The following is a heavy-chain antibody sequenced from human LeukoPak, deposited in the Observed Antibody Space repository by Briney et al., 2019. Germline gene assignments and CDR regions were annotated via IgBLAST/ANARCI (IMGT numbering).Heavy chain of an antibody. J-gene: IGHJ4*02. CDR1: GGSFSGYY. CDR2: INHSGST. V-gene: IGHV4-34*01. D-gene: IGHD4-17*01. Sequence: SETLSLTCAVYGGSFSGYYWSWIRQPPGKGLEWIGEINHSGSTNYNPSLKSRVTISVDTSKNQFSLKLSSVTAADTAVYYCARFPGGDYGFDYWGQGTLVTVSS. CDR3: ARFPGGDYGFDY.